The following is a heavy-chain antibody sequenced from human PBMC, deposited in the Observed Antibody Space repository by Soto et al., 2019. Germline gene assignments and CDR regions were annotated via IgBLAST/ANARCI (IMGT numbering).Heavy chain of an antibody. Sequence: PGGSLRLSCAASGFTFSSYEMNWVRQAPGKGLEWVSYISSSGSTIYYADSVKGRFTISRDNAKNSLYLQMNSLRAEDTAVYYCAIHPSRRVATITAWWDYWGQGTLVTVSS. V-gene: IGHV3-48*03. CDR2: ISSSGSTI. CDR1: GFTFSSYE. CDR3: AIHPSRRVATITAWWDY. J-gene: IGHJ4*02. D-gene: IGHD5-12*01.